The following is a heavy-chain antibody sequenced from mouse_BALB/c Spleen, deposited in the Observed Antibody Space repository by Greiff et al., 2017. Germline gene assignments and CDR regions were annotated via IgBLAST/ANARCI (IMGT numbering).Heavy chain of an antibody. CDR3: ARSYYGSSYVWFAY. J-gene: IGHJ3*01. V-gene: IGHV1-9*01. D-gene: IGHD1-1*01. CDR1: GYTFSSYW. CDR2: ILPGSGST. Sequence: QVHVKQSGAELMKPGASVKISCKATGYTFSSYWIEWVKQRPGHGLEWIGEILPGSGSTNYNEKFKGKATFTADTSSNTAYMQLSSLTSEDTAVYYCARSYYGSSYVWFAYWGQGTLVTVSA.